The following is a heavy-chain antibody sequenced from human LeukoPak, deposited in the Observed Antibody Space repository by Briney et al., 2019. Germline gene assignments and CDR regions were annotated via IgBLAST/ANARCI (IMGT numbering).Heavy chain of an antibody. CDR3: AREGPDYDFWSGYIYYYYYGMDV. CDR1: GFTFSSYD. Sequence: GGSLRLSCAASGFTFSSYDMHWVRQATGKGLEWVSAIGTAGDTYYPGSVKGRFTISRDNAKNSLYLQMNSLRAEDTAVYYCAREGPDYDFWSGYIYYYYYGMDVWGQGTTVTVSS. CDR2: IGTAGDT. J-gene: IGHJ6*02. V-gene: IGHV3-13*01. D-gene: IGHD3-3*01.